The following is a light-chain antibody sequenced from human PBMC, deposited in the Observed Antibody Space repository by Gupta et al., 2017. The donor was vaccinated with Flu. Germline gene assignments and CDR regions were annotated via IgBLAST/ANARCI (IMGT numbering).Light chain of an antibody. CDR2: GAS. J-gene: IGKJ1*01. Sequence: GDRVTITCRASQGIRNDLGWYQQKPGKAPKLLIYGASSLQSGVPSRFSGSGSGTDFTLTSSSLQPEDFATYYCLQDYNYPRTFGQGTKVEVK. CDR1: QGIRND. CDR3: LQDYNYPRT. V-gene: IGKV1-6*01.